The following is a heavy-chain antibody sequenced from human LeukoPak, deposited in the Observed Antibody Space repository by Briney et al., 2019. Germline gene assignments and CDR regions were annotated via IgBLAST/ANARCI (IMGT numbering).Heavy chain of an antibody. Sequence: SVKASCKASGGTFSSYAISWVRQAPGQGLEWMGGIIPIFGTANYAQKFQGRVTITTDESTSTAYMELNSLRSEDTAVYYCARAIAARPYYYYYMDVWGKGTTVTVSS. CDR2: IIPIFGTA. V-gene: IGHV1-69*05. D-gene: IGHD6-6*01. J-gene: IGHJ6*03. CDR1: GGTFSSYA. CDR3: ARAIAARPYYYYYMDV.